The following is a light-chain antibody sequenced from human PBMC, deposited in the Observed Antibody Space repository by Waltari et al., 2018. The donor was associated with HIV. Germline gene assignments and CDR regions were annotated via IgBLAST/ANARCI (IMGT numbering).Light chain of an antibody. CDR3: QQYAASPLT. V-gene: IGKV3-20*01. CDR1: QSVRSAS. J-gene: IGKJ4*01. CDR2: GAS. Sequence: EIVLTQSPGTLSLSPGERATLSCRASQSVRSASLAWYQQKPGQAPRHLIFGASSRAPGIPDRFSGSGAVTDFILTISRLEPEDCAVYYCQQYAASPLTFGGGTRVEIK.